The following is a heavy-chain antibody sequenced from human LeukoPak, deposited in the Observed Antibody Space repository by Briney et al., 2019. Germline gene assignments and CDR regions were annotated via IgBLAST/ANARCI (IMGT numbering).Heavy chain of an antibody. CDR1: GFTFSSYA. Sequence: GGSLRLSCAASGFTFSSYAIHWVRQAPGKGLESFSLISFDGSNKYYADSVKGRFDISRDHSKNTLYLQMNSLRPEDTAVYYCARGNGLSSGWYEFDFWGQGTLVTVSS. J-gene: IGHJ4*02. D-gene: IGHD6-19*01. V-gene: IGHV3-30*09. CDR2: ISFDGSNK. CDR3: ARGNGLSSGWYEFDF.